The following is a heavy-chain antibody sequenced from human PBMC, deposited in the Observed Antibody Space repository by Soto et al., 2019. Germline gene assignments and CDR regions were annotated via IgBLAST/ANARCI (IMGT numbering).Heavy chain of an antibody. CDR1: GFTVSSNY. CDR2: IYSGGST. Sequence: EVQLVESGGGLIQPGGSLRLSCAASGFTVSSNYMSWVRQAPGKGLEWVSVIYSGGSTYYADSVKGRFTISRDNSKNTQYLQMNSLRAEDTAVYYCARETELERRFDYWGQGTLVTVSS. V-gene: IGHV3-53*01. D-gene: IGHD1-1*01. J-gene: IGHJ4*02. CDR3: ARETELERRFDY.